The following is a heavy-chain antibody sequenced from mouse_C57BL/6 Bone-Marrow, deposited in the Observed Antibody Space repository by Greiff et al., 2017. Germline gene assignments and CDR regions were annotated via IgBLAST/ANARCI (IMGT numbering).Heavy chain of an antibody. D-gene: IGHD2-4*01. CDR2: IYPGSGST. CDR3: ARSCDYDGDWYFDV. CDR1: GYTFTSYW. Sequence: QVQLQQPGAELVKPGASVKMSCKASGYTFTSYWITWVKQRPGQGLEWIGDIYPGSGSTNYNEKFKSKDTLTVDTSSSTAYMQLSSLTSEDSAVYYCARSCDYDGDWYFDVWGTGTTVTVSS. J-gene: IGHJ1*03. V-gene: IGHV1-55*01.